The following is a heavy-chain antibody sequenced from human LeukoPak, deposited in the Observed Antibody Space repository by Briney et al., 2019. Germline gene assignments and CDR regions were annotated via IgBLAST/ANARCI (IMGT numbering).Heavy chain of an antibody. V-gene: IGHV3-15*01. CDR3: TTVDPQYYYDSSGYYFDY. D-gene: IGHD3-22*01. CDR2: IKSKTGGGTT. Sequence: PGGSLRLSCAASGFTFSNAWMSWVRQAPGKGLEWVGRIKSKTGGGTTDYAAPVKGRFTISRDDSKNTLYLQMNSLKTEDTAVYYCTTVDPQYYYDSSGYYFDYWGQGTLVTVSS. CDR1: GFTFSNAW. J-gene: IGHJ4*02.